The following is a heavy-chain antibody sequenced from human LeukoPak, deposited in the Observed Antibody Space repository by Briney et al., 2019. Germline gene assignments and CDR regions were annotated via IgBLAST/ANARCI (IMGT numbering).Heavy chain of an antibody. CDR1: GYTFTSYD. Sequence: VASVKVSCKASGYTFTSYDINWVRQATRQGLEWMGWINPNSGGTNYAQKFQGRVTMTRDTSIRTAYMELSRLRSDDTAVYYCARGREWELLSPFDYKGKGTLVTVSS. CDR3: ARGREWELLSPFDY. J-gene: IGHJ4*02. D-gene: IGHD1-26*01. CDR2: INPNSGGT. V-gene: IGHV1-2*02.